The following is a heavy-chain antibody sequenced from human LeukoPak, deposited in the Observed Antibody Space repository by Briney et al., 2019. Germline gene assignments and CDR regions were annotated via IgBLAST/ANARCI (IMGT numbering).Heavy chain of an antibody. Sequence: GASVKVSCKASGYTFTTYGISWVRQAPGQGLEWMGWISAYNGNTNYAQKFQGRVTMTTDTSTSTAYMELRSLRSDDTAVYYCARDFTPHYYDSSGLAYWGQGTLVTVSS. J-gene: IGHJ4*02. CDR2: ISAYNGNT. CDR1: GYTFTTYG. CDR3: ARDFTPHYYDSSGLAY. V-gene: IGHV1-18*01. D-gene: IGHD3-22*01.